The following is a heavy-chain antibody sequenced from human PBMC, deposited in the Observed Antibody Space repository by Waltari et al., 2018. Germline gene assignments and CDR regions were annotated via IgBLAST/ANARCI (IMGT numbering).Heavy chain of an antibody. CDR2: IKQDGSEK. V-gene: IGHV3-7*01. CDR1: GFTFSNYW. J-gene: IGHJ4*02. CDR3: ARDEI. Sequence: EVQLVESGGGLVQPGGSLRLSCAASGFTFSNYWMGWVRQAPGKGLEWVANIKQDGSEKYYVDSVKGRFTISRDNAKNSLYLQMNSLRGEDTAVYYCARDEIWGQGTLVTVSS.